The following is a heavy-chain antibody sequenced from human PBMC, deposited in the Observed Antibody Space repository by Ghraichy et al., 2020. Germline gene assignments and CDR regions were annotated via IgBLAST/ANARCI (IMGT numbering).Heavy chain of an antibody. J-gene: IGHJ4*02. CDR2: INTNTGNP. CDR1: GYTFTSYA. Sequence: ASVKVSCKASGYTFTSYAMNWVRQAPGQGLEWMGWINTNTGNPTYAQGFTGRFVFSLDTSVSTAYLQISSLKAEDTAVYYCARDIESGFRELFMGGVDYWGQGTLVTVSS. CDR3: ARDIESGFRELFMGGVDY. D-gene: IGHD3-10*01. V-gene: IGHV7-4-1*02.